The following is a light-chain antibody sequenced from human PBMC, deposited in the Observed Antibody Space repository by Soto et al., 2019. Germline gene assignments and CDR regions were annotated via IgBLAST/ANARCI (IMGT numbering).Light chain of an antibody. J-gene: IGLJ2*01. Sequence: QSALTQPASVSGSPGQSITISCPGTSSDVGSYNLVSWYQQHPGKAPKLMIYEGSKRPSGVSNRFSGSKSGNTASLTISGLQAEDDADYYCCSYAGSSSHVVFGGGTKLTVL. CDR1: SSDVGSYNL. V-gene: IGLV2-23*01. CDR3: CSYAGSSSHVV. CDR2: EGS.